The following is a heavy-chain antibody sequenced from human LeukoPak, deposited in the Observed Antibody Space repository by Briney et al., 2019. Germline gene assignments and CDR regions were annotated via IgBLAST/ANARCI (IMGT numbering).Heavy chain of an antibody. CDR2: IYYSGST. CDR1: GGSISSYY. D-gene: IGHD3-22*01. V-gene: IGHV4-59*01. CDR3: ARGHHDSSGYYNWFDP. J-gene: IGHJ5*02. Sequence: PSETLSLTCTVSGGSISSYYWSWIRQPPGKGLVWIGYIYYSGSTNYNPSLKSRVTISVDTSKNQFSLKLRSVTAADTAVYYCARGHHDSSGYYNWFDPWGQGTLVTVSS.